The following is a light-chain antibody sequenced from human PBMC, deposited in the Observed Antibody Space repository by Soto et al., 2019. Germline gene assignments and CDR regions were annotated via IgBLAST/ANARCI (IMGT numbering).Light chain of an antibody. CDR3: PAGDDSLGGLV. Sequence: QSVLTQPPSTSGTPGQRVTISCSGSSSNIGSNHVYWYQQFPGMAPKLLMYRSDQRPTGVPDRFSGSKSGTSASLAISGLGSDDEADFYCPAGDDSLGGLVFGGGTKLTVL. CDR2: RSD. V-gene: IGLV1-47*01. J-gene: IGLJ2*01. CDR1: SSNIGSNH.